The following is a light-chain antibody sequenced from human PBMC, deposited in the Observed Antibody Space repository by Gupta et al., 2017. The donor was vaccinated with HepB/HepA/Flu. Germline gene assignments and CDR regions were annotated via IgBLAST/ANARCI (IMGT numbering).Light chain of an antibody. CDR2: AAS. Sequence: DIPMTQSPSSLSASVGDRATITCRASQGVGNDLVWYQQKSGKAPKRLIYAASTLQSGVPSRLRGSGSCTAFTPLIIGLQPEDVSTYYCLPHHSDSPYTFGQGTKLEIK. J-gene: IGKJ2*01. CDR1: QGVGND. CDR3: LPHHSDSPYT. V-gene: IGKV1-17*01.